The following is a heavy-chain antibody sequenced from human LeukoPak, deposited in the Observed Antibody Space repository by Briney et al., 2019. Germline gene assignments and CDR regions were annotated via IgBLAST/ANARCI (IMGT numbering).Heavy chain of an antibody. Sequence: GGSLRLSCAASGFTFSSYSMNWVRQAPGKGLEWVSYISSSSSTIYYADSVKGRFTISRDNAKNSLYLQMNSLRAEDTAVYYCARDLRYFDWFVDAFDIRGQGTMVTVSS. J-gene: IGHJ3*02. CDR3: ARDLRYFDWFVDAFDI. CDR2: ISSSSSTI. CDR1: GFTFSSYS. D-gene: IGHD3-9*01. V-gene: IGHV3-48*01.